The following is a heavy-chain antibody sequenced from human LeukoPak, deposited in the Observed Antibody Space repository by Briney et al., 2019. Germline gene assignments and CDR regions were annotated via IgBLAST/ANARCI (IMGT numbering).Heavy chain of an antibody. CDR1: GFTFSSYA. Sequence: GGSLRLSCAASGFTFSSYAMHWVRQAPGKGLEWVAVISYDGSNKYYADSVKGRFTISRDNSKSTLYLQMNSLRAEDTAVYYCARGPYSGSYYAFDYWGQGTLVTVSS. J-gene: IGHJ4*02. D-gene: IGHD1-26*01. CDR3: ARGPYSGSYYAFDY. CDR2: ISYDGSNK. V-gene: IGHV3-30-3*01.